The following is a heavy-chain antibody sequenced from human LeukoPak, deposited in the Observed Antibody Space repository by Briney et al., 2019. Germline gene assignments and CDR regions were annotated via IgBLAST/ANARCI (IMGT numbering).Heavy chain of an antibody. J-gene: IGHJ4*02. CDR1: GDSISTSSYY. CDR3: ARSDYYDYRQIDY. V-gene: IGHV4-39*01. D-gene: IGHD3-16*01. Sequence: PSETLSLTCTVSGDSISTSSYYWGWVRQTPGKGLEWLGSIYYSGITHYNPSLKSRLTIYVDTSRNQFSLHLFSVTAADTAVLYCARSDYYDYRQIDYWGQGTLVTVSS. CDR2: IYYSGIT.